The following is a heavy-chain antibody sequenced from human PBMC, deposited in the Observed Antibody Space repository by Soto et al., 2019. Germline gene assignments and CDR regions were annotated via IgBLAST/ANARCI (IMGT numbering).Heavy chain of an antibody. CDR1: GFTFSNAW. V-gene: IGHV3-15*01. D-gene: IGHD2-2*01. CDR2: IKSKTDGGTT. Sequence: TGGSLRLSCAASGFTFSNAWMSWVRQAPGKGLEWVGRIKSKTDGGTTDYAAPVKGRFTISRDDSKNTLYLQMNSLKTEDTAVYYCTTKTSCSSTSCYAIWGQGTLVTVSS. J-gene: IGHJ4*02. CDR3: TTKTSCSSTSCYAI.